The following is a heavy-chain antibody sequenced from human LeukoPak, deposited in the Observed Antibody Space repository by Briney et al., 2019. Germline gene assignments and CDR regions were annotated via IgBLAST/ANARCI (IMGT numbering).Heavy chain of an antibody. V-gene: IGHV4-61*02. CDR1: GGSISSGSYY. CDR2: IYSSGST. D-gene: IGHD5-24*01. Sequence: SETLSLTCTVSGGSISSGSYYWSWIRQPAGKGLEWIGRIYSSGSTNYNPSLKSRVTISVDTSKNQFSLKLSSVTAADTAVYYCASARDGYNWSYWGQGTLVTVSS. CDR3: ASARDGYNWSY. J-gene: IGHJ4*02.